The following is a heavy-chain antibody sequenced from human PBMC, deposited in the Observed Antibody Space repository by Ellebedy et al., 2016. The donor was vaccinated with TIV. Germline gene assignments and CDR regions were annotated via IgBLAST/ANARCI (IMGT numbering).Heavy chain of an antibody. V-gene: IGHV3-74*01. CDR2: INSDGSST. CDR1: GFTFSSYW. D-gene: IGHD2-2*01. J-gene: IGHJ6*02. CDR3: ASNGGDIVVVPAAIPAYYYGMDV. Sequence: GGSLRLXXAASGFTFSSYWMHWVRQAPGKGLVWVSRINSDGSSTSYADSVKGRFTISRDNAKNSLYLQMNSLRAEDTAVYYCASNGGDIVVVPAAIPAYYYGMDVWGQGTTVTVSS.